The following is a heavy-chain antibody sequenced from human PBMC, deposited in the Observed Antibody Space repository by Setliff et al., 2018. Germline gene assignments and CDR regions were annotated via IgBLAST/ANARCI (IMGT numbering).Heavy chain of an antibody. CDR3: ARGVTFTSNLDY. D-gene: IGHD3-16*01. J-gene: IGHJ4*02. V-gene: IGHV4-34*01. CDR1: GGSFSGYY. CDR2: INHSGSS. Sequence: PSETLSLTCAVYGGSFSGYYWSWIRQAPGKGLEWIGEINHSGSSNYNPSLKSRVTMSVDTSKNQFSLKLSSVTAADTAVYYCARGVTFTSNLDYWGPGNLGTVS.